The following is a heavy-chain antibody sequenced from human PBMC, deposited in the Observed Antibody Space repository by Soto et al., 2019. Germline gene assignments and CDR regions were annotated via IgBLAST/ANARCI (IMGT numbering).Heavy chain of an antibody. V-gene: IGHV3-21*01. Sequence: EVQLVESGGGLVKPGGSLRLSCAASGFTFSSHSMNWVRQAPGKGLEWVSSITSSSSYINYADSVKGRFTISRDNAKTSLYLQMNSLRAEDTAVYYCAREPGVSSGWYVDYWGQGTLVTVS. CDR2: ITSSSSYI. J-gene: IGHJ4*02. D-gene: IGHD6-19*01. CDR3: AREPGVSSGWYVDY. CDR1: GFTFSSHS.